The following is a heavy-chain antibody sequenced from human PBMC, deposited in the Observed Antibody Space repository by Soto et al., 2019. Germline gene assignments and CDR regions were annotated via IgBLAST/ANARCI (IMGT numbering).Heavy chain of an antibody. CDR1: GFTFSSYA. CDR2: ISGSGGST. Sequence: GGSLRLSCAASGFTFSSYAMSWVRQAPGKGLEWVSAISGSGGSTYYADSVKGRFTISRDNSKNTLYLQMNSLRAEDTAVYYCALLGYCSSTSCPGWLRFGAFGDYWGQGTLVTVSS. CDR3: ALLGYCSSTSCPGWLRFGAFGDY. D-gene: IGHD2-2*01. J-gene: IGHJ4*02. V-gene: IGHV3-23*01.